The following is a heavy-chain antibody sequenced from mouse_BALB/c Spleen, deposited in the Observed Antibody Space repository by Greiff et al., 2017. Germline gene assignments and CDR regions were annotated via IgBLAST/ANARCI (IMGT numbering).Heavy chain of an antibody. CDR3: ARSLNWDGDYFDY. V-gene: IGHV1-7*01. Sequence: QVQLQQSGAELAKPGASVKMSCKASGYTFTSYWMHWVKQRPGQGLEWIGYINPSTGYTEYNQKFKGKATLTVDKSSSTAFMHLNSLTSEDSAVYYCARSLNWDGDYFDYWGQGTTLTVSS. CDR1: GYTFTSYW. J-gene: IGHJ2*01. CDR2: INPSTGYT. D-gene: IGHD4-1*01.